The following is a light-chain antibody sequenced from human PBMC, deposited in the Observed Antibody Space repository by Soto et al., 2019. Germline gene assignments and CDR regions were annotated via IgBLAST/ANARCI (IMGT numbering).Light chain of an antibody. CDR2: DAS. CDR1: DNISSN. J-gene: IGKJ1*01. CDR3: EQYDDWPRT. Sequence: EVVMTQSPATLSVSPGERATLSCRASDNISSNLAWYQQKPGQAPRVLIHDASTRASTITPRFSGSGSGTEFTLTISSLQSEDFAVYYCEQYDDWPRTFGQGTKVEIK. V-gene: IGKV3-15*01.